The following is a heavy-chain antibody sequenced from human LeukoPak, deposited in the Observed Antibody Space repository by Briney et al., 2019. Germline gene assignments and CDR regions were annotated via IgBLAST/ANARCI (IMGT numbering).Heavy chain of an antibody. CDR2: IYHSGST. Sequence: PSQTLSLTCTVSGGSISSGGYYWSCIRQPPGKGLECIGYIYHSGSTYYNPSLKSRVTISVDTSKNQFSLKLSSVTAADTAVYYCARRDYYDSSGYSPWGQGTLVTVSS. D-gene: IGHD3-22*01. CDR1: GGSISSGGYY. CDR3: ARRDYYDSSGYSP. J-gene: IGHJ5*02. V-gene: IGHV4-30-2*03.